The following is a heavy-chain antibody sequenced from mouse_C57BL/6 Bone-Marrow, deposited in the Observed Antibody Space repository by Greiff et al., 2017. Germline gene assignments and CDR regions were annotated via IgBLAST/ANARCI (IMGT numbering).Heavy chain of an antibody. V-gene: IGHV14-4*01. J-gene: IGHJ4*01. CDR1: GFNIKDDY. CDR3: TTLYGLYDAMDY. Sequence: EVQLQQSGAELVRPGASVKLSCTASGFNIKDDYMHWVKQRPEQGLEWIGWIDPENGDTEYASKFQGKATITADTSSNTAYLQLSSLTSEDTAVYYCTTLYGLYDAMDYWGQGTSVTGSS. CDR2: IDPENGDT. D-gene: IGHD1-1*01.